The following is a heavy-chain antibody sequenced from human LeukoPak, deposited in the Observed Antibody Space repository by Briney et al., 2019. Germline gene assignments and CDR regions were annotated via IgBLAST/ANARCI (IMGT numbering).Heavy chain of an antibody. CDR1: GFTFSSYG. D-gene: IGHD5-24*01. CDR3: AREDAEQMDNSFDI. CDR2: VRYDGKNQ. V-gene: IGHV3-30*02. J-gene: IGHJ3*02. Sequence: GGSLRLSCTASGFTFSSYGIHWVRQAPGKGLEWVSFVRYDGKNQYYADSVKGRFTVSRDNSKNTLYLQVNSLRVEDTAVYYCAREDAEQMDNSFDIWGQGTMVTVSS.